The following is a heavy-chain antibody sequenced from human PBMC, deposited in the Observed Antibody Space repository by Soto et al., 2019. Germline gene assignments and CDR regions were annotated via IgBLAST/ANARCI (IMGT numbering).Heavy chain of an antibody. Sequence: EVQLVESGGGLVQPGGSLRLSCAASGFTFSSYEMNWVRQAPGKGLEWVSYISSSGSTIYYADSVKGRFTISRDNAKNSLYLQMNSLRAEDTAVYYCARLGIAAAGTMEIWGQGTLVTVSS. CDR2: ISSSGSTI. D-gene: IGHD6-13*01. V-gene: IGHV3-48*03. CDR1: GFTFSSYE. CDR3: ARLGIAAAGTMEI. J-gene: IGHJ4*02.